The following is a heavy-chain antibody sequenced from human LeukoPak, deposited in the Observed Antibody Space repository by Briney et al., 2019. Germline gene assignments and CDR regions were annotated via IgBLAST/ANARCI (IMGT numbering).Heavy chain of an antibody. J-gene: IGHJ4*02. CDR2: IHYDGSKE. Sequence: PGGSLRLSCAASEFTFSNFGMHWVRQAPGKGLEWVALIHYDGSKEYYADSVRGRFTISRDNSKNTLSLQMNNLRADDTAVYYCAKSYASGSFYDYWGQGTLVTVSS. CDR1: EFTFSNFG. V-gene: IGHV3-30*02. D-gene: IGHD3-10*01. CDR3: AKSYASGSFYDY.